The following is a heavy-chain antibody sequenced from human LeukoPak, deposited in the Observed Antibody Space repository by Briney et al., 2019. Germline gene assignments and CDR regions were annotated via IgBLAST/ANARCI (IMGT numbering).Heavy chain of an antibody. D-gene: IGHD2-15*01. Sequence: ASVKVSCKASGYTFTSYGISWVRQAPGQGLEWMGWISAYNGNTNYAQKLQGRVTMTTDTSTSTAYMELRSLRSDDTAVYYCARQGLVVVAATRYYYCGMDVWGQGTTVTVSS. CDR2: ISAYNGNT. J-gene: IGHJ6*02. CDR3: ARQGLVVVAATRYYYCGMDV. CDR1: GYTFTSYG. V-gene: IGHV1-18*01.